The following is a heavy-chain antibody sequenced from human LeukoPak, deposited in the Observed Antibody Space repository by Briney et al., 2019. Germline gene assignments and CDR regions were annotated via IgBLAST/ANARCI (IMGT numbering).Heavy chain of an antibody. D-gene: IGHD6-13*01. CDR2: ISSSGSTI. V-gene: IGHV3-48*03. CDR3: ARVREGIAAAGRGFDP. Sequence: GGSLRLSRAASGFTFSSYEMNWVRQAPGKGLEWVSYISSSGSTIYYADSVKGRFTISRDNAKNSLYLQMNSLRAEDTAVYYCARVREGIAAAGRGFDPWGQGTLVTVSS. J-gene: IGHJ5*02. CDR1: GFTFSSYE.